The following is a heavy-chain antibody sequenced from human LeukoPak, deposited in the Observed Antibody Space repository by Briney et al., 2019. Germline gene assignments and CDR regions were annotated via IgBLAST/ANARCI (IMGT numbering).Heavy chain of an antibody. CDR3: ARDPLTGSYGVNWLDP. J-gene: IGHJ5*02. CDR1: GFTFSSYS. Sequence: GGSLRLSCAASGFTFSSYSMNWVRQAPVKGLEWVAFIRYDGSDKYFADIVKGRFTISRDNSKNTVYLQMNSLRVEDTAIYYCARDPLTGSYGVNWLDPWGQGTLTVSS. V-gene: IGHV3-30*02. D-gene: IGHD1-26*01. CDR2: IRYDGSDK.